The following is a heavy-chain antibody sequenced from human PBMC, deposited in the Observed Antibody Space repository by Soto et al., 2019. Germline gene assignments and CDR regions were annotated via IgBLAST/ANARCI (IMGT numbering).Heavy chain of an antibody. D-gene: IGHD6-19*01. J-gene: IGHJ4*02. Sequence: SETLSLTCTVSAGSISSYYQSWIRQPAGMGLEWIGRINTSGRTNYNPSLKSRVTMSVDTSKSQFSLKLSSVAAPDTAIYYCATTRGVAVGGSFKYWGQGTLVTVSS. CDR2: INTSGRT. V-gene: IGHV4-4*07. CDR1: AGSISSYY. CDR3: ATTRGVAVGGSFKY.